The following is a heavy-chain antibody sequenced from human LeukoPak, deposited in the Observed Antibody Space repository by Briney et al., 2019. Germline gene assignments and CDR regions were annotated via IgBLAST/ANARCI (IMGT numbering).Heavy chain of an antibody. CDR1: GFTFRSHG. J-gene: IGHJ6*04. D-gene: IGHD6-13*01. V-gene: IGHV3-33*01. CDR3: ARDRAAARMDV. CDR2: IWYDGSNK. Sequence: PGRSLRLSCVASGFTFRSHGMYWVRQAPGKGLEWVAIIWYDGSNKYYADSVKGRFTISRDNSKNTLYLQMNSLRAEDTAVYYCARDRAAARMDVWGKGTTVTVSS.